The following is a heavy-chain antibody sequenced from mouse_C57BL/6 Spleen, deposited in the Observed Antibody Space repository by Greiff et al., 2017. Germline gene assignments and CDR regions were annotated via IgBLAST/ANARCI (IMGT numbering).Heavy chain of an antibody. V-gene: IGHV1-15*01. D-gene: IGHD1-1*01. CDR1: GYTFTDYE. CDR2: IDPETGGT. Sequence: QVQLQQSGAELVRPGASVTLSCKASGYTFTDYEMHWVKQTPVHGLEWIGAIDPETGGTAYNQKFKGKAILTADKSSSTAYMELRSLTSEDSAVYYGTRLCSSYWYFDGWGTGTTVTVSS. J-gene: IGHJ1*03. CDR3: TRLCSSYWYFDG.